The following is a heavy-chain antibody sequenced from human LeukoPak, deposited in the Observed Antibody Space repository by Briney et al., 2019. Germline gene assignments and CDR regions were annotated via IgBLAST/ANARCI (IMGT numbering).Heavy chain of an antibody. CDR3: ARARRVVPNSGEYYFDY. Sequence: SVKVSCKASGGTFSSYAISWVRQAPGQGLEWMGGIIPIFGTANYAQKFQGRVTITADKSTSTAYMELSSLRSEDTAVYYCARARRVVPNSGEYYFDYWGQGTLVTVSS. D-gene: IGHD3-3*01. J-gene: IGHJ4*02. CDR2: IIPIFGTA. V-gene: IGHV1-69*06. CDR1: GGTFSSYA.